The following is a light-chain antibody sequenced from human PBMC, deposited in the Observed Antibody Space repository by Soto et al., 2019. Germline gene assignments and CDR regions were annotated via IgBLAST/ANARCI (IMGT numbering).Light chain of an antibody. V-gene: IGKV3-20*01. J-gene: IGKJ5*01. CDR1: QSVDSNY. CDR2: GAS. Sequence: EIVLXQSXXXXSXXXGXXAXLXCXASQSVDSNYLAWYQQKPGQTPRLIIYGASGRADGIPHRFSGSGFGTDFTLTISKVEPEDFAVYYCQQYGTPRSVTFGQGTRLEIK. CDR3: QQYGTPRSVT.